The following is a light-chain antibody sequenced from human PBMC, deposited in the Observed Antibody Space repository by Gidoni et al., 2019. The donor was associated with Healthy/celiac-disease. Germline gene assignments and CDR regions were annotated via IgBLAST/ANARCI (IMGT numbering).Light chain of an antibody. Sequence: SYVLTQPPSVSVAPGQTDRLTCGGNKIGSKRVHCYQQKPGQAPVLVVYDYSDRPSGIPERFSGSNSGNTATLTISRVEAWDEADYYCQVWDSSSDHVVFGGGTKLTVL. J-gene: IGLJ2*01. V-gene: IGLV3-21*02. CDR2: DYS. CDR1: KIGSKR. CDR3: QVWDSSSDHVV.